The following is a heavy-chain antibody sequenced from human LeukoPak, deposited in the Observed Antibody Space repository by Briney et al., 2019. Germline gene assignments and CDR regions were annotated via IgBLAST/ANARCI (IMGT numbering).Heavy chain of an antibody. D-gene: IGHD3-16*01. CDR3: ANYDGAPRN. J-gene: IGHJ4*02. CDR2: IYYTGST. CDR1: GASIRSYY. Sequence: SETLSLTCTVSGASIRSYYWTWIRQPPGKGLEWIGYIYYTGSTNYNPSLKSRVTISIDTSKNQLSLKLTSVTAADTAVYYCANYDGAPRNWGQGTLVTVSS. V-gene: IGHV4-59*08.